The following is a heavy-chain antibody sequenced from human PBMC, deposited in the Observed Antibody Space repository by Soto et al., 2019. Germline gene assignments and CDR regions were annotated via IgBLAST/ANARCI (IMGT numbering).Heavy chain of an antibody. D-gene: IGHD1-26*01. J-gene: IGHJ4*02. CDR2: ISHDGSNK. CDR3: ARETGATLNN. Sequence: QVQLVESGGGVVQPGRSLRLSCAASGFTFSSYAMHWVRQAPSKGLEWVAVISHDGSNKYYADSVKGRFTISRDNSKNTLYLQMNSLKVEDTAVYYCARETGATLNNWGQGTLVTVSS. V-gene: IGHV3-30-3*01. CDR1: GFTFSSYA.